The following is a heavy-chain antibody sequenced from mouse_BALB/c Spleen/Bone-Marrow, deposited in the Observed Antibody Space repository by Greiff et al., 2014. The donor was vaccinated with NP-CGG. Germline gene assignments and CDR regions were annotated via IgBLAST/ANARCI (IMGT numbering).Heavy chain of an antibody. CDR1: GFNIKDTY. CDR3: AGASYYAMDY. CDR2: IDPANGNT. V-gene: IGHV14-3*02. Sequence: DVHLVESGAELVKPGASVKLSCTASGFNIKDTYMHWVRQRPEQGLEWIGRIDPANGNTKYDPKFQGKATITADTSSNTAYLQLSSLTSEDTAVYYCAGASYYAMDYWGQGTSVTVSS. J-gene: IGHJ4*01.